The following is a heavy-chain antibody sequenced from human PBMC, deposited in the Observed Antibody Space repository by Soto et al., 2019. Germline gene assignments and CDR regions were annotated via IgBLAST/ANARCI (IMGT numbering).Heavy chain of an antibody. J-gene: IGHJ6*02. CDR1: GFTFSSYA. Sequence: GGSLRLSCAASGFTFSSYAMSWVRQAPGKGLEWVSAISGSGGSTYYADSVKGRFTISRDNSKNTLYLQMNSLRAEDTAVYYCAKASSKGKYYYYYGMDFWGQGTTVTGSS. CDR2: ISGSGGST. V-gene: IGHV3-23*01. D-gene: IGHD3-10*01. CDR3: AKASSKGKYYYYYGMDF.